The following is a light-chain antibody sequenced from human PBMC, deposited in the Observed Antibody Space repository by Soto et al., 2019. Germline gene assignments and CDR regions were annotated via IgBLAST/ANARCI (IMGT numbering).Light chain of an antibody. CDR1: NNDVGGNNY. Sequence: QSALTQPASVSGSPGQSITISCTGTNNDVGGNNYVCWYQHHPGKAPQLLIYQVKNRPSGVSNRFSGSKSGNTASLTISGLQAEDEADYFCSSYTSTNTPWVFGGGTKLTVL. CDR2: QVK. J-gene: IGLJ3*02. V-gene: IGLV2-14*01. CDR3: SSYTSTNTPWV.